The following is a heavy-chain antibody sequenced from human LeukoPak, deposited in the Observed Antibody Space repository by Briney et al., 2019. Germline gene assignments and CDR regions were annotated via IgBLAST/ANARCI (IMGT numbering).Heavy chain of an antibody. J-gene: IGHJ4*02. V-gene: IGHV3-53*05. CDR1: GFTVSSNF. CDR3: AKDSKGEDYFDY. CDR2: IYGGGST. Sequence: GGSLRLSCAASGFTVSSNFMSWVRQAPGKGLEWVSVIYGGGSTYYADSVKGRFTISRDTSKNTLYLQMNSLRAEDTAVYYCAKDSKGEDYFDYWGQGTLVTVSS. D-gene: IGHD2-2*01.